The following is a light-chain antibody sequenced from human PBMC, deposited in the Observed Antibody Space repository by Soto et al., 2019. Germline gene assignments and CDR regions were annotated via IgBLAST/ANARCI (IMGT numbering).Light chain of an antibody. J-gene: IGLJ1*01. Sequence: QSALTQPASVSGSPGQSITISCTGTSSDVGGYNYVSWYQQYPGKAPKIMIYGVNNRPSGVSNRFSGSKSDNTASLTISGLQAEDEADYYCCSYTSSSTYVFGTGTKLTVL. V-gene: IGLV2-14*01. CDR2: GVN. CDR3: CSYTSSSTYV. CDR1: SSDVGGYNY.